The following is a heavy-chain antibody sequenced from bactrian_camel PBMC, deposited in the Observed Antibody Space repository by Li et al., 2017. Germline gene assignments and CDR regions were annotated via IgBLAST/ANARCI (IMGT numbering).Heavy chain of an antibody. CDR1: GFTFSTTS. CDR3: VKDDWGWSFGS. CDR2: IDSGGGS. D-gene: IGHD5*01. Sequence: QVQLVESGGGLVQPGGSLRLSCTASGFTFSTTSMFWVRRAPGKGLEYVTAIDSGGGSYYPDSVKGRFSISRDNAKNSVYLQMNSLKPEDTAVYYCVKDDWGWSFGSWGQGTQVTVS. V-gene: IGHV3S1*01. J-gene: IGHJ6*01.